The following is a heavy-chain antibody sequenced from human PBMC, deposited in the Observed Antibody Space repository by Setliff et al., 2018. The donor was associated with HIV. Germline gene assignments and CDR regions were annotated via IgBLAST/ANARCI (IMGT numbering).Heavy chain of an antibody. J-gene: IGHJ3*02. CDR2: IRSNTFGGTT. CDR3: SRVATGSGPDAFDI. Sequence: PGESLKISCATSGFTFGDYALSWVRQAPGKGLEWVAVIRSNTFGGTTEYGAAVKGRFAISRDDSRGIAYLQMNSLKTEDTAVYYRSRVATGSGPDAFDIWGQGTVVTVSS. CDR1: GFTFGDYA. V-gene: IGHV3-49*04. D-gene: IGHD3-10*01.